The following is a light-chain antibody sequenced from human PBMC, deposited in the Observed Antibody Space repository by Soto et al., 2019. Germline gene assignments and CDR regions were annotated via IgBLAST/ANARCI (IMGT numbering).Light chain of an antibody. CDR1: QSVSST. Sequence: EIVLTQSPGTLSLSPGEGATLSCRASQSVSSTYLAWYQQKAGQAPRLLIYATSTRATGIPARFSGSGSGTEFTLTISSLQSEDFAVYYCQHYNNWPLTFGGGTKVDNK. CDR2: ATS. CDR3: QHYNNWPLT. J-gene: IGKJ4*01. V-gene: IGKV3-15*01.